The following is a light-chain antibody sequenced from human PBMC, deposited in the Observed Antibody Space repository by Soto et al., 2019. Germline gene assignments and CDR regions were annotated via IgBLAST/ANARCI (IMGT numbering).Light chain of an antibody. Sequence: EIVLTQSPATLSLSPGERATFSCRASQSVSSYLAWYQQKPGQAPRLLIYAASTRATGIAARFSGSGSRTDFTLTISSLEPKDFAVYYCQQHNNWPPSITFGQGTRLEIK. CDR3: QQHNNWPPSIT. CDR1: QSVSSY. V-gene: IGKV3-11*01. CDR2: AAS. J-gene: IGKJ5*01.